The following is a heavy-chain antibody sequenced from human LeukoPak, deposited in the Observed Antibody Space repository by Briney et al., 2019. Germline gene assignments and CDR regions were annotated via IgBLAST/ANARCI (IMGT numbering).Heavy chain of an antibody. Sequence: GASVKVSCKASGGTFSSYAISWVRQAPGQGLEWMGGIIPIFATANYAQKFQGRVTITADGSTSTAYMELSSLRSEDTAVYYCARDWRSTSPYWDPWGQGTLVTVSS. CDR2: IIPIFATA. CDR1: GGTFSSYA. D-gene: IGHD2-2*01. J-gene: IGHJ5*02. CDR3: ARDWRSTSPYWDP. V-gene: IGHV1-69*13.